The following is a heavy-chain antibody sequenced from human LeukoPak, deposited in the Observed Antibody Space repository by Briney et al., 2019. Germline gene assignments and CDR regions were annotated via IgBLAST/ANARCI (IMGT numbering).Heavy chain of an antibody. D-gene: IGHD6-19*01. V-gene: IGHV3-23*01. Sequence: PGGSLRLSCAASGVTFSSYVMGWVGQAPGKGLEWVSAISGSGGSTYYADSVKGRFTISRDNSKNTLYLQMNSLRAEDTAVYYCAKDPSFIAVAPTLDYWGQGTLVTVSS. CDR2: ISGSGGST. CDR1: GVTFSSYV. CDR3: AKDPSFIAVAPTLDY. J-gene: IGHJ4*02.